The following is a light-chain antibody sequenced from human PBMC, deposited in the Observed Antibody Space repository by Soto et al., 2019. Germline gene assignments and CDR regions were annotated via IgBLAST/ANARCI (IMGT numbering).Light chain of an antibody. Sequence: AIRMTQSPSSLSASTGDRVTITCRASQGISSYLAWYQHKPGKAPKLLIYAASTLQSGVPSRFSGSGSGTDCTLTISCLQSEDFATYYCQQYYSYPVTFGGGTKVDIK. CDR2: AAS. CDR3: QQYYSYPVT. J-gene: IGKJ4*02. V-gene: IGKV1-8*01. CDR1: QGISSY.